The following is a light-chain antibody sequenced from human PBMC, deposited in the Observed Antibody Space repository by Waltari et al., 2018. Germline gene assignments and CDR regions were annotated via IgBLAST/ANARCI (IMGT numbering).Light chain of an antibody. V-gene: IGKV3-20*01. CDR3: QQYGSSPRT. J-gene: IGKJ1*01. CDR1: QSVSSSY. Sequence: EIVLTQSPGTLSLSPGERATLSCRASQSVSSSYLAWYQQKPGQAPRLLFYGASSRATGIPGRFSGSGSVKDFTLTISRLEPEDFAVYYCQQYGSSPRTFGQGTKVEIK. CDR2: GAS.